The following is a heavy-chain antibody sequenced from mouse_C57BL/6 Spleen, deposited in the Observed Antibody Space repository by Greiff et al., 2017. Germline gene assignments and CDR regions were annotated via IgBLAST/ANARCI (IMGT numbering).Heavy chain of an antibody. CDR3: ARNYDYHAMDY. D-gene: IGHD1-1*02. CDR2: ISSGGSYT. Sequence: VQLQQSGGDLVKPGGSLKLSCAASGFTFSSYGMSWVRQTPDKRLEWVATISSGGSYTYYPDSVKGRFTISRDNAKNTLYLQMSSLKSEDTAMYYCARNYDYHAMDYWGQGTSVTVSS. CDR1: GFTFSSYG. J-gene: IGHJ4*01. V-gene: IGHV5-6*01.